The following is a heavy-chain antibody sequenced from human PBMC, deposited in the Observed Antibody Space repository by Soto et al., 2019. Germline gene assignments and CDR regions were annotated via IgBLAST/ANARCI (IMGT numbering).Heavy chain of an antibody. J-gene: IGHJ2*01. CDR3: ARDEGAQFDGYFDL. CDR2: TSYSGST. V-gene: IGHV4-31*03. CDR1: VDSISSGGYY. Sequence: QVQLQESGPGLVKPSQTLSLTCSVSVDSISSGGYYWNWIRQLPGKGLEWIGYTSYSGSTYYNPYLNSRATTSVDTSKNQYSLTLTSVTAAATAVYYCARDEGAQFDGYFDLWGRGTLVTVSS.